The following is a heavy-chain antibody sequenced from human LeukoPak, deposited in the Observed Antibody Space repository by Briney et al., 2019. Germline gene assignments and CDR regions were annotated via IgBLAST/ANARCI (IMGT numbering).Heavy chain of an antibody. D-gene: IGHD2-2*01. CDR3: ARGYCSSTSCYFLHYYYYGMDV. V-gene: IGHV1-2*02. Sequence: ASVKVSRKASGYTFTGYYMHWVRQAPGQGLEWMGWINPNSGGTNYAQKFQGRVTMTGDTSISTAYMELSRLRSDDTAVYYCARGYCSSTSCYFLHYYYYGMDVWGQGTTVTVSS. J-gene: IGHJ6*02. CDR2: INPNSGGT. CDR1: GYTFTGYY.